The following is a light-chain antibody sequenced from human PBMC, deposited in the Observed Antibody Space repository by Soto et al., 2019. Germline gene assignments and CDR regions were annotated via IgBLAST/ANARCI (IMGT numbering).Light chain of an antibody. V-gene: IGLV1-40*01. CDR1: SSNIGAGYD. Sequence: SVLTQPPSVSGAPGQRVTISCTGSSSNIGAGYDVHWYQQLPGTAPKLIIYGNSNRPSGVPDRFSGSKSGTSASLAITGLLPEDEADYYCQSYDSSLSGWVFGGGTKVTVL. CDR2: GNS. CDR3: QSYDSSLSGWV. J-gene: IGLJ3*02.